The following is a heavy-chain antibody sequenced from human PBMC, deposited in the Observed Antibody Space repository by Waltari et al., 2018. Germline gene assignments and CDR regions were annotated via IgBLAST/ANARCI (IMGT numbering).Heavy chain of an antibody. Sequence: QVQLVQSGAEVTKPGASVKVSCKASGYTFTSYDINWVRQASGQGLEWMGWMSPDSGNTGYAQKFQGRVTSTRNTSVSTAYMELSSLRSEDTAVYYCARGSRYSSGWYYFDYWGQGTLVTVSS. D-gene: IGHD6-19*01. J-gene: IGHJ4*02. CDR1: GYTFTSYD. CDR2: MSPDSGNT. V-gene: IGHV1-8*03. CDR3: ARGSRYSSGWYYFDY.